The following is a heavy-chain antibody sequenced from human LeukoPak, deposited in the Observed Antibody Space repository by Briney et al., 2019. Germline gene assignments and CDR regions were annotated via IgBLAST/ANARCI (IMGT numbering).Heavy chain of an antibody. J-gene: IGHJ3*02. D-gene: IGHD3-16*02. V-gene: IGHV4-34*01. CDR1: GGSFSGYY. CDR3: ARGSRYTDAFDI. CDR2: INHSGST. Sequence: SETLSLTCAVYGGSFSGYYWSWIRQPPGKGLEWIGEINHSGSTNYNPSLKSRLTISVDTSKNQFSLKLSSVTAADTAVYYCARGSRYTDAFDIWGQGTMVTVSS.